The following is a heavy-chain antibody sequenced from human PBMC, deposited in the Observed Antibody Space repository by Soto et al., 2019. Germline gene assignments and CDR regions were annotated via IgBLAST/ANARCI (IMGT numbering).Heavy chain of an antibody. V-gene: IGHV1-18*01. CDR1: GYTFTNYG. CDR2: ISAYNGNT. D-gene: IGHD2-2*01. Sequence: QVQLVQSGAEVKKPGASVKVSCKASGYTFTNYGISWVRQAPGQGLEWMGWISAYNGNTDYAQKLQGKVTMTTDNSTRTAYMELRSLRSDDTAVYYCARVGAYCVSTSCHDYWGQGTLVTVSS. J-gene: IGHJ4*02. CDR3: ARVGAYCVSTSCHDY.